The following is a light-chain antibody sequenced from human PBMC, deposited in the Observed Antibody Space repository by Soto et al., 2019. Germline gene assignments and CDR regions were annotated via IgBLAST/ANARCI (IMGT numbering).Light chain of an antibody. CDR3: QQYNNWPPWT. Sequence: EIVMMQSPATLSVSTGERATLSCRASQSVSSNLAWYQQKPGQAPRLLIYGASTRATGIPARFSGSGSGTEFTLTISSLQSEDFAVYYCQQYNNWPPWTFGQGTRWIS. J-gene: IGKJ1*01. V-gene: IGKV3-15*01. CDR1: QSVSSN. CDR2: GAS.